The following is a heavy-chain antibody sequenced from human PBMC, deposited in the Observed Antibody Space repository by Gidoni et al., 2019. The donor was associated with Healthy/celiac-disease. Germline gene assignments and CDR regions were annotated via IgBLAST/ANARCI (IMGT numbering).Heavy chain of an antibody. Sequence: QVQLQQWGAGLLKPSETLSLTCAVYGGSFSGYYWSWIRQPPGKGLEWIGEINHSGSTNYNPSLKSRVTISVDTSKNQFSLKLSSVTAADTAVYYCASRRWYQPGTFDYWGQGTLVTVSS. CDR3: ASRRWYQPGTFDY. V-gene: IGHV4-34*01. J-gene: IGHJ4*02. CDR2: INHSGST. CDR1: GGSFSGYY. D-gene: IGHD2-15*01.